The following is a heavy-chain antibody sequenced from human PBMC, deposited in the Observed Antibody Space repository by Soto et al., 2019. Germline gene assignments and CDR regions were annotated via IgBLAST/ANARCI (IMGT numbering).Heavy chain of an antibody. Sequence: EVQLVESGGDLVQPGGSLRLSCAASGFTFSTYWMHWVRQAPGKGLLWVSRIKTDGTYATYADSVKGRFTISRDNAKNTLYLQMKSLRVEDAAVYYCAAGGSGYYANWGQGTRVTVSS. CDR3: AAGGSGYYAN. D-gene: IGHD3-22*01. CDR2: IKTDGTYA. J-gene: IGHJ4*02. V-gene: IGHV3-74*01. CDR1: GFTFSTYW.